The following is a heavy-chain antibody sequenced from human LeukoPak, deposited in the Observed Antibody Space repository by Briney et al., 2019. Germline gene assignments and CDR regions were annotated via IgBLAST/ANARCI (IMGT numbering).Heavy chain of an antibody. CDR3: ARGAPLHLDY. Sequence: VAPVKVSCKAAGYTFTSYGITWVRQAPGQGLEWMGWISTYNGKTDDAQRLQGRVTMTIDTSTSTAYMELRSLRSDDTAVYYCARGAPLHLDYWGQGTLVTVSS. CDR1: GYTFTSYG. J-gene: IGHJ4*02. CDR2: ISTYNGKT. V-gene: IGHV1-18*01.